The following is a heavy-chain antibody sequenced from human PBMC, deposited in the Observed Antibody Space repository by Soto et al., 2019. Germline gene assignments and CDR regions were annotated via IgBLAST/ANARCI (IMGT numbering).Heavy chain of an antibody. CDR1: GGSLTSGSYY. V-gene: IGHV4-61*01. CDR2: IYYSGST. Sequence: QVQLQESGPGLVKPSETLSLTCTVSGGSLTSGSYYWSWIRQPTGKGLEWIGNIYYSGSTNYNPSHNRRGNISVDTPKYHYTLKLSCESAADSAVYYCGRVATVTTCEDQRGQGTLVALSA. D-gene: IGHD4-17*01. J-gene: IGHJ4*02. CDR3: GRVATVTTCEDQ.